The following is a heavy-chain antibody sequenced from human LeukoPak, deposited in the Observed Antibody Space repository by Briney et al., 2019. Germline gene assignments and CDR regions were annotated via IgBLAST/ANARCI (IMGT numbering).Heavy chain of an antibody. V-gene: IGHV4-4*07. D-gene: IGHD5-18*01. Sequence: PSETLSLTCTVSGGSISSYYWSWLRQPAGKGLEWIGRVYTSGSTNYNPSLKSRVTMSLDTSKNQFSLMLSSVTAADTAVYYCARAGLGYSYGFDYWGQGTLVTVSS. CDR3: ARAGLGYSYGFDY. CDR2: VYTSGST. J-gene: IGHJ4*02. CDR1: GGSISSYY.